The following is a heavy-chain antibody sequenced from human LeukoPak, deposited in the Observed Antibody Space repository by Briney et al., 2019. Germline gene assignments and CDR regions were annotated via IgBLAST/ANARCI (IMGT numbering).Heavy chain of an antibody. J-gene: IGHJ4*02. D-gene: IGHD6-19*01. Sequence: SETLSLTCAVYGGSFSGYYWSWIRQPPGKGLEWIGEINHSGSTNYNPSLKSRVTISVDTSKNQFSLKLSSVTAADTAVYYCARGEYSSGWYRSEYYFDYWGQGTLVTASS. CDR2: INHSGST. CDR1: GGSFSGYY. V-gene: IGHV4-34*01. CDR3: ARGEYSSGWYRSEYYFDY.